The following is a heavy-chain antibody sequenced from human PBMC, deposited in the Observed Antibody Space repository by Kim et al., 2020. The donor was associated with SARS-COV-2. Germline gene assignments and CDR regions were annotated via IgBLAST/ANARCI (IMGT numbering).Heavy chain of an antibody. J-gene: IGHJ4*02. Sequence: YNPSLKSRVTISLDRSKHPFSLKLGSVTAADTAIYYCARDANYYDSSFESVWGQGTLVTV. V-gene: IGHV4-59*01. D-gene: IGHD3-22*01. CDR3: ARDANYYDSSFESV.